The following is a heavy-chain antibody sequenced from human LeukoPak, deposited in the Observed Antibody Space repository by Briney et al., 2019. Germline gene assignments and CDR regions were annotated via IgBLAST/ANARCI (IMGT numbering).Heavy chain of an antibody. CDR1: GFTFSSYW. Sequence: PGGSLRLSCAASGFTFSSYWMHWVRQAPGKGLVWVSRINSDGSSTSYADSVKGRFTISRENAKNTLYLQMDSLRAEDTAVYYCARGEEYYYDSSGYYTIDYWGQGTLVTVSS. CDR2: INSDGSST. D-gene: IGHD3-22*01. CDR3: ARGEEYYYDSSGYYTIDY. V-gene: IGHV3-74*01. J-gene: IGHJ4*02.